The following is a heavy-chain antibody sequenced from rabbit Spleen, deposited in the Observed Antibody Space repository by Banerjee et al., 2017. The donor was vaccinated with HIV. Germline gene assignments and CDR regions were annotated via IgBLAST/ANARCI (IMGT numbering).Heavy chain of an antibody. Sequence: QLKESGGGLVQPGGSLKLSCKASGFTISSSYWMNWVRQAPGKGLEWIGYIDPVFGITYYASWVNGRFTISSHNAQNTLYLQLNSLTAADTATYFCARDGAGGSYFALWGPGTLVTVS. CDR3: ARDGAGGSYFAL. V-gene: IGHV1S7*01. J-gene: IGHJ6*01. CDR1: GFTISSSY. D-gene: IGHD8-1*01. CDR2: IDPVFGIT.